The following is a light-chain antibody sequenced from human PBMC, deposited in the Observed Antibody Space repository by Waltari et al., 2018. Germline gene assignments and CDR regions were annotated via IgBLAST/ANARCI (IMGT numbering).Light chain of an antibody. V-gene: IGKV1-39*01. CDR1: QSINSH. Sequence: DIQMTQSPSSLSASVGDSVTITCRASQSINSHLNWYQQRPGKAPRLLIYATSILYSGIPSRFSGSGSGREFTLTISSLQPEDFSTYYCQQGNDFPLTFGGGTKVEMK. CDR2: ATS. CDR3: QQGNDFPLT. J-gene: IGKJ4*01.